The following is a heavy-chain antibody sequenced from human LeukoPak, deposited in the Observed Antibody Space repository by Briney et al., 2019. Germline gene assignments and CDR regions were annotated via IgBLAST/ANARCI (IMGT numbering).Heavy chain of an antibody. CDR3: ARHMLGGKRSFDS. D-gene: IGHD4-23*01. CDR2: INDSGST. V-gene: IGHV4-34*01. CDR1: GGSFSGYY. Sequence: SETPSLTCGVYGGSFSGYYWSWIRQPPGKGLEWIGEINDSGSTNYNPSLKSRATISADTSKNQFSLNLSSVTAADTAVYYCARHMLGGKRSFDSWGQGTLVTVSS. J-gene: IGHJ4*02.